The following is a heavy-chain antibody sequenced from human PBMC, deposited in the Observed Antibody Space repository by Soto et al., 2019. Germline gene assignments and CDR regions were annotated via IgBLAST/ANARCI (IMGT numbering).Heavy chain of an antibody. D-gene: IGHD3-10*01. J-gene: IGHJ4*02. V-gene: IGHV3-9*01. CDR2: INWHSGSA. CDR3: VKDAARGCVAGMDY. CDR1: GLRLDDNA. Sequence: EVQLVDSGGSLVQPGRSLSLSCAATGLRLDDNAVHWVRQAPGKGLEWVAGINWHSGSAAYADSVRGRFVVSRDSAENFVSLQMNSLRPDDTALYYCVKDAARGCVAGMDYWGQGTQVTVSS.